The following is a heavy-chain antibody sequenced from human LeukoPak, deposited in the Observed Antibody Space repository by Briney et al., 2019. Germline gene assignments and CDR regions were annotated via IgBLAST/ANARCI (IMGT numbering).Heavy chain of an antibody. J-gene: IGHJ4*02. CDR3: ARDKQPGDY. V-gene: IGHV4-59*01. CDR2: IFYSGGT. D-gene: IGHD5-18*01. CDR1: GXSMSRYY. Sequence: SETLSLTCTVSGXSMSRYYWSWIRQPPGKGLEWLGYIFYSGGTHYNPSLKSRVTISVDTSKNQFSLKLSSVTAADTAVYYCARDKQPGDYWGQGTLVTVSS.